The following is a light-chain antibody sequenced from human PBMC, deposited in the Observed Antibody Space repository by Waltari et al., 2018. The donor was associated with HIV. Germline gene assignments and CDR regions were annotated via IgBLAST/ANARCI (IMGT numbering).Light chain of an antibody. CDR1: QDISTF. V-gene: IGKV1-8*01. CDR3: QQYFNYPLT. CDR2: GAS. Sequence: AIRLTQSPSSLSASTGDRVTITCRPSQDISTFLAWFHQKPGEATHLLIYGASSLENGVPSRFSGSGSGTNFSLTISCLQSEDLATYFCQQYFNYPLTFGQGTRLDIK. J-gene: IGKJ5*01.